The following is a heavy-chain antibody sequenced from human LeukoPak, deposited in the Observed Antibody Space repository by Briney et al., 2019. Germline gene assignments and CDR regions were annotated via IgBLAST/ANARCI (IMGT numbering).Heavy chain of an antibody. J-gene: IGHJ3*02. CDR3: ARDLGGGVLAFDI. CDR2: IYHSGST. D-gene: IGHD2-15*01. Sequence: PSQTLSLTCTVSGGSISSGGYYWSWIRQPPGKGLEWIGYIYHSGSTYYNPSLKSRVTISVDRSKNQFSLKLSSVTAADTAVYYCARDLGGGVLAFDIWGQGTMVTVSS. CDR1: GGSISSGGYY. V-gene: IGHV4-30-2*01.